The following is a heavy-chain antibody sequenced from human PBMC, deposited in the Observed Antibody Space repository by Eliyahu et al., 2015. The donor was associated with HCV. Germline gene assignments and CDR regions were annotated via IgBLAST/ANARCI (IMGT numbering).Heavy chain of an antibody. CDR2: IKQDGSEK. V-gene: IGHV3-7*01. CDR3: ASAGYNYYGMDV. Sequence: EVQLVESGGGLVQPGGSLRLSCAAXGFTFXXYWMSWVRQAPGKGLEWVANIKQDGSEKYYVDSVKGRFTISRDNAKNSLYLQMNSLRAEDTAVYYCASAGYNYYGMDVWGQGTTVTVSS. CDR1: GFTFXXYW. J-gene: IGHJ6*02.